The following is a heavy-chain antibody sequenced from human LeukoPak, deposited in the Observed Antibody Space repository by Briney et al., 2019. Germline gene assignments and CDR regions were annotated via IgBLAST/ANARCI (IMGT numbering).Heavy chain of an antibody. CDR2: ISGSGDST. CDR3: ARDYFGSGTYYPYQYYGMDV. J-gene: IGHJ6*02. V-gene: IGHV3-23*01. CDR1: GLNFRAYG. Sequence: SGGSLRLSCAASGLNFRAYGMSWVRQAPGKGLEWVPTISGSGDSTYHADSVKGRFTISRDNSKNTLSLQMNSLRAEDTAVYFCARDYFGSGTYYPYQYYGMDVWGQGTTVTVSS. D-gene: IGHD3-10*01.